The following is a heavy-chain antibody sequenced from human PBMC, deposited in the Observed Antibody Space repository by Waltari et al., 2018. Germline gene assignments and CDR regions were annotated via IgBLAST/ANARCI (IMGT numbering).Heavy chain of an antibody. D-gene: IGHD6-13*01. CDR2: IYSGGRK. J-gene: IGHJ3*02. V-gene: IGHV3-23*03. CDR1: GFTFSSYA. Sequence: EVQLLESGGGLVQPGGSLRLSCAASGFTFSSYAMSWVRQAPGKGLEWVSVIYSGGRKYYADSGKGRFTISRDNSKNTLYLQMNSLRAEDTAVYYCAKVRAAAGFDAFDIWGQGTMVTVSS. CDR3: AKVRAAAGFDAFDI.